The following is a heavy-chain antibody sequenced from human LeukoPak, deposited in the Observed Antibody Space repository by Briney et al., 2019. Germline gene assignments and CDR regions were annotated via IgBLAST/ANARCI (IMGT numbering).Heavy chain of an antibody. CDR2: INHSGGT. CDR1: GGSFSGYY. J-gene: IGHJ4*02. CDR3: ARGTGSGYTDY. D-gene: IGHD3-22*01. V-gene: IGHV4-34*01. Sequence: SETLSLTCAVYGGSFSGYYWSWIRQPPGKGLEWIGEINHSGGTNYNPSLKSRVTISVDTSKNQFSLKLSSVTAADTAVYYCARGTGSGYTDYWGQGTLVTVSS.